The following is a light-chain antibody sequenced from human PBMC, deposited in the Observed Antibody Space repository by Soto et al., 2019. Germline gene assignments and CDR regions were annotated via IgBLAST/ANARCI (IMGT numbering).Light chain of an antibody. CDR3: QQYNNWPPPLT. V-gene: IGKV3-15*01. CDR1: QSVSSN. J-gene: IGKJ4*01. Sequence: EIVMTQSPATLSVSPGERATLSCRASQSVSSNLAWYQQQPGQAPRLLIYGASTRATGIPARFSGSGSGTEFTLTISSLQSEDFADYYCQQYNNWPPPLTFGGGTKVEIK. CDR2: GAS.